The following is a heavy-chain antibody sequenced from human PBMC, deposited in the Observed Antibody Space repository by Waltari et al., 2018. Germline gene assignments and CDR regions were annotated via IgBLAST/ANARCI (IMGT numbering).Heavy chain of an antibody. V-gene: IGHV1-69*12. J-gene: IGHJ6*03. Sequence: VQLVQSGAEVRTPGSSVKVSCKASGGPFGGYGISWVRLTPGQRLEWLGVIIPISGIPDYSQKFQDRLTITADASTSTAYMELSSLTSEDTAIYFCATHKLGISQHYYHMGAWGKGTTVTISS. CDR2: IIPISGIP. CDR3: ATHKLGISQHYYHMGA. D-gene: IGHD7-27*01. CDR1: GGPFGGYG.